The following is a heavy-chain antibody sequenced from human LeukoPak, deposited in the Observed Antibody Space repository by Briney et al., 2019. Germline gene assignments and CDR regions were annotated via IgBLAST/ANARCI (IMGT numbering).Heavy chain of an antibody. D-gene: IGHD2-2*01. CDR1: GYDFTGYY. J-gene: IGHJ6*03. CDR2: VNPRNGGT. Sequence: ASVKVSCKASGYDFTGYYVHWVRQAPGHGFEWMGWVNPRNGGTHYAQNFQGRVTITGDTSITTAYMELGSLTSDDTAVYYCATPRPYCSSTSCPYYYYYMDVWGKGTTVTVSS. CDR3: ATPRPYCSSTSCPYYYYYMDV. V-gene: IGHV1-2*02.